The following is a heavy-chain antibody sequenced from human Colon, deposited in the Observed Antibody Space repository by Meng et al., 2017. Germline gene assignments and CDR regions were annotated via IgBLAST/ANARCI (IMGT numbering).Heavy chain of an antibody. CDR2: MHFSGTT. V-gene: IGHV4-39*07. CDR3: AKSNALTGMS. J-gene: IGHJ5*02. D-gene: IGHD3-9*01. Sequence: QLTRQRPGPGRVKPSGPLSLTWPASGDAIGSGDSSWAWIRQPPGKGLEWIRSMHFSGTTYHNPSLKSRVTISIDTSKNQFSLKLSSVTAADTAVYYCAKSNALTGMSWGQGTLVTVSS. CDR1: GDAIGSGDSS.